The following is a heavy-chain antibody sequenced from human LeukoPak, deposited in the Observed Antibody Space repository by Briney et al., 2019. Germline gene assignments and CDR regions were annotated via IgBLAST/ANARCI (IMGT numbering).Heavy chain of an antibody. V-gene: IGHV5-51*01. Sequence: GESLKISCKGSGYMFSNYWIGWVRQMPGKSLEWMGTIYPGDSDTTYSPSLQGQVTISADKSISTAYLQRNSLKASDTAMYFCARQTSSSSRVDFWGQGTLVTVSS. J-gene: IGHJ4*02. CDR2: IYPGDSDT. D-gene: IGHD6-6*01. CDR1: GYMFSNYW. CDR3: ARQTSSSSRVDF.